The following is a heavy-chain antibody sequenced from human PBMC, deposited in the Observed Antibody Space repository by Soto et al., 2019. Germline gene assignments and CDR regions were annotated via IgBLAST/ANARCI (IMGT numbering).Heavy chain of an antibody. CDR3: ARSGGLERRNYYYYYGMDV. J-gene: IGHJ6*02. V-gene: IGHV3-7*03. CDR1: GFTFSSYW. D-gene: IGHD1-1*01. CDR2: IKQDGSEK. Sequence: GGSLRLSCAASGFTFSSYWMSWVRQAPGKGLEWVANIKQDGSEKYYVDSVKGRFTISRDNAKNSLYLQMNSLRAEDTAVYYCARSGGLERRNYYYYYGMDVWGQGTTVTVP.